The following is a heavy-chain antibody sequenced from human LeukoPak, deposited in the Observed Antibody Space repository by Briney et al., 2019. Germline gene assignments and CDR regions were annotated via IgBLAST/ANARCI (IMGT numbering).Heavy chain of an antibody. Sequence: GGSLRLSCAASGFTFSGYDMHWVRHGTGKGLEWVSGIGTTGDTYYPGPVKGRFTTSRENAENSLYLQMNSLRAGDTAVYYCARASRGVNYALDFWGQGTLVTVSS. CDR3: ARASRGVNYALDF. D-gene: IGHD3-3*01. J-gene: IGHJ4*02. CDR2: IGTTGDT. V-gene: IGHV3-13*04. CDR1: GFTFSGYD.